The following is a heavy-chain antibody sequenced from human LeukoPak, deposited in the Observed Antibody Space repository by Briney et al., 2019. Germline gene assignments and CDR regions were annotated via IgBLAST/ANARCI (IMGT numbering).Heavy chain of an antibody. J-gene: IGHJ4*02. D-gene: IGHD6-13*01. CDR3: ARRLAAAGAFDY. Sequence: PSETLSLTCAVYGGSFSGYYWSWIRQAPGKGLEWIGEINHSGSNNYNPYLKSRVTISVDTSKNQFSLKLISVTAADTAVYYCARRLAAAGAFDYWGQGTLVTVSS. V-gene: IGHV4-34*01. CDR2: INHSGSN. CDR1: GGSFSGYY.